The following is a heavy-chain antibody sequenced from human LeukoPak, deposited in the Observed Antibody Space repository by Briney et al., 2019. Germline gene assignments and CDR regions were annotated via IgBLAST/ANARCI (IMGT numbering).Heavy chain of an antibody. CDR1: GGSISSYY. J-gene: IGHJ4*02. CDR3: AREYYYGSGSYFDY. V-gene: IGHV4-59*01. D-gene: IGHD3-10*01. Sequence: TSETLSLTCTVSGGSISSYYWRWIRQPPGKGLEWIGYIYYSGSTNYNPSLKSRVTISVDTSKNQFSLKLSSVTAADTAVYYCAREYYYGSGSYFDYWGQGTLVTVSS. CDR2: IYYSGST.